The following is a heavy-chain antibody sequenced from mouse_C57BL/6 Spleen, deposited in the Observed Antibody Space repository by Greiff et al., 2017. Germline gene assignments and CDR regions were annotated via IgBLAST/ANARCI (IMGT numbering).Heavy chain of an antibody. J-gene: IGHJ2*01. Sequence: QVQLQQPGAELVKPGASVKLSCKASGYTFTSYWMHWVKQRPGRGLEWIGRIDPNSGGTKYNEKFKGKATLTVDKPSSPAYMQLSSLTSEDSAVYYCARSYFDYWGQGTTLTVSS. CDR3: ARSYFDY. CDR2: IDPNSGGT. V-gene: IGHV1-72*01. CDR1: GYTFTSYW.